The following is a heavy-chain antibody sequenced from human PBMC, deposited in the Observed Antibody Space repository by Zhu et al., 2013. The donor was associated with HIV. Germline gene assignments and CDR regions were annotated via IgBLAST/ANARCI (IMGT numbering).Heavy chain of an antibody. CDR1: GGSISSYY. CDR2: IYYSGST. V-gene: IGHV4-59*01. D-gene: IGHD3-3*01. J-gene: IGHJ4*02. Sequence: QVQLQESGPGLVKPSETLSLTCTVSGGSISSYYWSWIRQPPGKGLEWIGYIYYSGSTNYNPSLKSRVTISVDTSKNQFSLKLSSVTAADTAVYYCARVSGPGFLEWLHLDYWGQGTLVTVSS. CDR3: ARVSGPGFLEWLHLDY.